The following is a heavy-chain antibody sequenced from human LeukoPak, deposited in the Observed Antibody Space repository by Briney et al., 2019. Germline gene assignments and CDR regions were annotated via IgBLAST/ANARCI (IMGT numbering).Heavy chain of an antibody. Sequence: GGSLRLSCAASGPNYAMTWVRQAPGKGLECVSTISGSGSSTYYADSVKGRFTISRDSSKNTLYLQMNSLRAEDTAVYYCAKGREAYSGSYTPFDYWGRGTLVTVSS. CDR1: GPNYA. D-gene: IGHD1-26*01. J-gene: IGHJ4*02. CDR2: ISGSGSST. CDR3: AKGREAYSGSYTPFDY. V-gene: IGHV3-23*01.